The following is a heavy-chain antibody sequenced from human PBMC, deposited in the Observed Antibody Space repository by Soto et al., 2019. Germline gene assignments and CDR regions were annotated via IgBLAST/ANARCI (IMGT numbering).Heavy chain of an antibody. J-gene: IGHJ4*02. Sequence: EVQLEETGGGLIQPGGSLSLSCAASGFAVSSNHMSWVRQAPGKGLEWVKLIHSDGGTYGGDRYYADSVKGRFTITRDNSKNTINLQMNSLRAEDSALYYCARDLGRSPFDYLGQGTLVTVSS. V-gene: IGHV3-53*02. CDR2: IHSDGGTYGGDR. CDR1: GFAVSSNH. CDR3: ARDLGRSPFDY.